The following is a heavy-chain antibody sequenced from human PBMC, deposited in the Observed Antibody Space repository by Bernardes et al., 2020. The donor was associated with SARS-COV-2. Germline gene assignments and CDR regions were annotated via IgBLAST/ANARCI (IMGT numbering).Heavy chain of an antibody. CDR3: VRVPSDSNGRFEY. J-gene: IGHJ4*02. CDR1: GFTPRSHW. Sequence: GGSLRLSCAASGFTPRSHWSHWARQAPGKGLVWVSRINSDASSTIYADSVKGRFTVSRDNAKNTLYLQMNSLRAEDTGVYYCVRVPSDSNGRFEYWGQGTLGNDSS. V-gene: IGHV3-74*01. CDR2: INSDASST. D-gene: IGHD6-25*01.